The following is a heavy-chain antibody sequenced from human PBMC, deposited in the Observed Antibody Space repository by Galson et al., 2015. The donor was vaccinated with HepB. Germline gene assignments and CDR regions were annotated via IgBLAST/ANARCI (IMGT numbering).Heavy chain of an antibody. V-gene: IGHV3-30*18. CDR1: GFTFSSYG. CDR2: ISFDGSNK. D-gene: IGHD4-17*01. CDR3: AKVPPVTPGY. J-gene: IGHJ4*02. Sequence: SLRLSCAASGFTFSSYGMNWVRQAPGKGLEWVAVISFDGSNKYYADSVKGRFTISRDNSKNTLDLQMNSLSAEDTAVYYCAKVPPVTPGYWGQGTLVTVSS.